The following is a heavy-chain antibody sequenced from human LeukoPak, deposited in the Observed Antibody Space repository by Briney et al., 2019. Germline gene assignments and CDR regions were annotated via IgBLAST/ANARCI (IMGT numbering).Heavy chain of an antibody. CDR2: IYYSGST. Sequence: SETLSLTCTVSGGSISSYYWSWIRQPAGKGLEWIGYIYYSGSTYYNPSLKSRVTISVDTSKNQFSLKLSSVTAADTAVYYCARHDDSSGYYRNWYFDLWGRGTLVTVSS. J-gene: IGHJ2*01. CDR1: GGSISSYY. V-gene: IGHV4-59*08. D-gene: IGHD3-22*01. CDR3: ARHDDSSGYYRNWYFDL.